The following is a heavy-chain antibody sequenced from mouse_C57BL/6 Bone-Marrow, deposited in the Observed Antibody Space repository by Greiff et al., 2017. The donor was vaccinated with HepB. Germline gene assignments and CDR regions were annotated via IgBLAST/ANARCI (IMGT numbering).Heavy chain of an antibody. J-gene: IGHJ3*01. D-gene: IGHD2-13*01. CDR1: GYTFTSYW. CDR3: ARGGDWDWFAY. Sequence: VQLQQSGAELVMPGASVKLSCKASGYTFTSYWMHWVKQRPGQGLEWIGEIDPSDSYTNYNQKFKGKSTLTVDKSSSTAYMQLSSLTSEDSAVYYCARGGDWDWFAYWGQGTLVTVSA. CDR2: IDPSDSYT. V-gene: IGHV1-69*01.